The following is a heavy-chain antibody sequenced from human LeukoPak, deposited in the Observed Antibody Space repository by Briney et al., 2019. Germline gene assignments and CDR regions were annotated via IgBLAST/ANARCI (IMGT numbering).Heavy chain of an antibody. CDR2: ISSSSYI. Sequence: GGSLRLSCAASGFTFSSYSMNWVRQAPGKGLEWVSSISSSSYIYYADSVKGRFTISRDNAKNSLYLLMNSLRAEDTAVYYCARDGAARDSYVVWGQGTLVTVSS. D-gene: IGHD2-15*01. CDR3: ARDGAARDSYVV. CDR1: GFTFSSYS. J-gene: IGHJ4*02. V-gene: IGHV3-21*01.